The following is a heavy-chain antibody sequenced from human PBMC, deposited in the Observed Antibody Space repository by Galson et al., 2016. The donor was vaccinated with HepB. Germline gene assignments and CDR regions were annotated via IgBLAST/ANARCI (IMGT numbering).Heavy chain of an antibody. J-gene: IGHJ6*02. CDR1: GDSVSSDSAA. CDR2: TYYRSEWRY. V-gene: IGHV6-1*01. D-gene: IGHD2-21*02. CDR3: ARDGDLSRDCFVTTDNYYGMDV. Sequence: CAISGDSVSSDSAAWHWIRQSPSRGLEWLGRTYYRSEWRYDYAVFVRSRITINADISRNHFSLPLKSVTPEETAVYYCARDGDLSRDCFVTTDNYYGMDVWGQGTTVTVSS.